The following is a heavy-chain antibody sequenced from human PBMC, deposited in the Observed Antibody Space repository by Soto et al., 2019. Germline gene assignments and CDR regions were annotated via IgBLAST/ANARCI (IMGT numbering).Heavy chain of an antibody. CDR2: ISGYNGDT. CDR3: AKNGQPPYYYYGLDV. D-gene: IGHD2-8*01. V-gene: IGHV1-18*01. J-gene: IGHJ6*02. Sequence: QGQLVQSGAGVKKPGASVKVSCKASGYTFTRYGISWVRQAPGQGLEWMGWISGYNGDTKYAQKFQGRVTMTIDTSTTTAFMELRSLTSDDTAVYYCAKNGQPPYYYYGLDVWGQGTTVTVSS. CDR1: GYTFTRYG.